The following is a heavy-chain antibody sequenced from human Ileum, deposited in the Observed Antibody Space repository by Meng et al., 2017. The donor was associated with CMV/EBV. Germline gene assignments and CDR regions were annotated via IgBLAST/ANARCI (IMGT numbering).Heavy chain of an antibody. Sequence: GGSLRLSCAASGFTFSTYAMAWVRQAPGTGLEWVAAISDSGGSTYYADSVKGRFTISRDNSKNTVYLEMNSLRVEDSALYYCVTKGGYWGAITCYTNFDFWGQGALVTVSS. CDR3: VTKGGYWGAITCYTNFDF. CDR1: GFTFSTYA. J-gene: IGHJ4*02. CDR2: ISDSGGST. V-gene: IGHV3-23*01. D-gene: IGHD2-2*02.